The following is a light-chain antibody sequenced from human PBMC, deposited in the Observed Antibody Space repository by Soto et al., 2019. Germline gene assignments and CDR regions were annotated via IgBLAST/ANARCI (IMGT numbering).Light chain of an antibody. CDR3: QQYNSYPGT. V-gene: IGKV1-5*01. J-gene: IGKJ1*01. CDR1: QSISTW. Sequence: DIQMTQSPSTRSASVGDRVTITCRASQSISTWLAWYQQKPGKAPKFLIYDASSLESGVPSRFSGSGSGTEFTLTISSLQPDDFATYYCQQYNSYPGTFGQGTKVEIK. CDR2: DAS.